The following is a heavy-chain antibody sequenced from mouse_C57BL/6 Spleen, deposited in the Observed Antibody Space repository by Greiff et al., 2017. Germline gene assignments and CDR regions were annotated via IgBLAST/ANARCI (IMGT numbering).Heavy chain of an antibody. CDR2: ISGGGGNT. J-gene: IGHJ2*01. CDR3: ARQRTAQNYFDY. D-gene: IGHD3-2*02. Sequence: EVLLVESGGGLVKPGGSLKLSCAASGFTLSSYTMSWVRQTPEKRLEWVATISGGGGNTYYPDSVKGRVTITRDNAKNTLYLQMSSLRSEDTALYYCARQRTAQNYFDYWGQGTTLTVSS. CDR1: GFTLSSYT. V-gene: IGHV5-9*01.